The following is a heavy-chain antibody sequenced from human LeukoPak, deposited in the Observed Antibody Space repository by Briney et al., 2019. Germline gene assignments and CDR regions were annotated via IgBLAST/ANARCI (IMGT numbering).Heavy chain of an antibody. J-gene: IGHJ4*02. Sequence: SETLSLICAVYGGSFSGYYWSWIRQPPGKGLEWIGEINHSGSTNYNPSLKSRVTISVDTSKNQFSLKLSSVTAADTAVYYCARGRYSSSSPFFDYWGQGTLVTVSS. CDR2: INHSGST. V-gene: IGHV4-34*01. CDR1: GGSFSGYY. D-gene: IGHD6-6*01. CDR3: ARGRYSSSSPFFDY.